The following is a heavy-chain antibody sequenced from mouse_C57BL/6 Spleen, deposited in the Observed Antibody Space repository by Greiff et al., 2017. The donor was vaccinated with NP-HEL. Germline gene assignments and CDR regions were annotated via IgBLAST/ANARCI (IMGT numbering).Heavy chain of an antibody. CDR2: IYPGDGDT. Sequence: VMLVESGPELVKPGASVKISCKASGYAFSSSWMNWVKQRPGKGLEWIGRIYPGDGDTNYNGKFKGKATLTADKSSSTAYMQLSSLTSEDSAVYFCARATVVARYFDVWGTGTTVTVSS. CDR1: GYAFSSSW. CDR3: ARATVVARYFDV. V-gene: IGHV1-82*01. D-gene: IGHD1-1*01. J-gene: IGHJ1*03.